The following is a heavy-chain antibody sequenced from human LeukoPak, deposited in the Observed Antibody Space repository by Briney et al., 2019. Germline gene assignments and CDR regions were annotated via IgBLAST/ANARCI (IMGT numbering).Heavy chain of an antibody. CDR2: IYYSGGT. Sequence: SETLSLTCTVSGXSISSYYWSWIRQPPGKGLQWIDYIYYSGGTDYNPSLKSRVTISVDTSKIQFSLKLRSVTAADTAVYYCARHVTISGPYDASDVWGQGTMVTVSS. D-gene: IGHD5-24*01. CDR3: ARHVTISGPYDASDV. J-gene: IGHJ3*01. V-gene: IGHV4-59*08. CDR1: GXSISSYY.